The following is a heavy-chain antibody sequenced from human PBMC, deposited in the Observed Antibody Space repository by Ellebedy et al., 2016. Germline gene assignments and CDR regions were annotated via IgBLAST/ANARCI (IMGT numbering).Heavy chain of an antibody. CDR1: GGSISSGDYY. CDR3: ARAGWGEYCSSTSCYRLDY. Sequence: LRLXCTVSGGSISSGDYYWSWIRQHPGKGLEWIGYIYYSGTTYYNPSLRSRITISVDASKNQFSLRLTSVTAADTAVYYCARAGWGEYCSSTSCYRLDYWGQGTLVTVSS. D-gene: IGHD2-2*01. V-gene: IGHV4-30-4*01. J-gene: IGHJ4*02. CDR2: IYYSGTT.